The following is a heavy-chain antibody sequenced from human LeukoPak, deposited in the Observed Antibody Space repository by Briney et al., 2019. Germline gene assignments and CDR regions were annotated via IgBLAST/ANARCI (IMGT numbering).Heavy chain of an antibody. Sequence: GGSLRLSCAASGFTFSSYAMSWVRQAPGKGLEWVSAISGSGGSTYYADSVKGWFTISRDNSKNTLYLQMNSLRAEDTAVYYCAKIPYSSGWVQNWFDPWGQGTLVTVSS. D-gene: IGHD6-19*01. CDR1: GFTFSSYA. V-gene: IGHV3-23*01. CDR2: ISGSGGST. CDR3: AKIPYSSGWVQNWFDP. J-gene: IGHJ5*02.